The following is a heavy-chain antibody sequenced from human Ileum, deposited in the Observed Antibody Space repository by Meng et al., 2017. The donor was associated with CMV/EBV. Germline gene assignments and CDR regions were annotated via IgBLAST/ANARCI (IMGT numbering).Heavy chain of an antibody. CDR3: VRDGSSSSGGTL. J-gene: IGHJ2*01. CDR1: GGSISNYY. D-gene: IGHD2-2*01. CDR2: IYASVST. Sequence: VHLKQSGPGLVKPSATLSITCQVAGGSISNYYWSWIRQPAGKGLEWIGRIYASVSTNYNPSLKTRITMSVDTSKSQFSLKLTSITAADTAVYYCVRDGSSSSGGTLWGRGTLVTVAS. V-gene: IGHV4-4*07.